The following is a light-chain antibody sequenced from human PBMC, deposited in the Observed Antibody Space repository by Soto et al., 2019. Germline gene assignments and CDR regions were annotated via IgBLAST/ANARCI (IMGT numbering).Light chain of an antibody. J-gene: IGLJ2*01. CDR1: SSNIGAGYD. V-gene: IGLV1-40*01. CDR3: QSYDSSLSAHVV. CDR2: GNS. Sequence: QSVLTQPPSVSGAPGQTVTISCTGSSSNIGAGYDVHWYQQLPGTAPKLLIYGNSNRPSGVPDRFSGSKSGSSASLDITGPQAEAEAEYDCQSYDSSLSAHVVFGGGTKLTVL.